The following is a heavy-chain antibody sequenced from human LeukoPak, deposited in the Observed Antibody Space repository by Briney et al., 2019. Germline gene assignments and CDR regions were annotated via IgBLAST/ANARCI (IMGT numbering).Heavy chain of an antibody. Sequence: LETLSLTCTVSGGSISSYYWSWIRQPPGKGLEWIGYIYYSGSTNYNPSLKSRVTISVDTSKNQFSLKLSSVTAADTAVYYCARGRSKWELLFRHLYYYYGMDVWGQGTTVTVSS. CDR3: ARGRSKWELLFRHLYYYYGMDV. CDR2: IYYSGST. V-gene: IGHV4-59*01. D-gene: IGHD1-26*01. J-gene: IGHJ6*02. CDR1: GGSISSYY.